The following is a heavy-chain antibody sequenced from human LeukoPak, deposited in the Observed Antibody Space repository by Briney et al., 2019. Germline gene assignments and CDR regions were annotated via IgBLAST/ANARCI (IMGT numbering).Heavy chain of an antibody. V-gene: IGHV3-74*01. CDR2: INSDGSST. CDR1: GFTFSSYW. J-gene: IGHJ3*02. D-gene: IGHD3-16*01. CDR3: STGWGHAFDI. Sequence: PGGSLRLSCAASGFTFSSYWMHGVRQGPGKGLVWVSRINSDGSSTSYADSVKGRFTISRDNAKNTLYVQMNSLRAEDTAVYYCSTGWGHAFDIWGRGTMVTVSS.